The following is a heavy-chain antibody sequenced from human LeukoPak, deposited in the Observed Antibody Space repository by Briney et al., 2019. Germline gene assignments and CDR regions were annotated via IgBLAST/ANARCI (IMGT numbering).Heavy chain of an antibody. CDR2: IYYSGST. CDR3: ARLSKYGSGTYYPDV. J-gene: IGHJ6*02. D-gene: IGHD3-10*01. V-gene: IGHV4-59*08. CDR1: GGSISSYY. Sequence: SETLSLTCTVSGGSISSYYWSWIRQPPEKGLEWIGYIYYSGSTNYNPSLKSRVTISVDTSKNQFSLTLSSVTAADTAVYYCARLSKYGSGTYYPDVWGQGTTVTVSS.